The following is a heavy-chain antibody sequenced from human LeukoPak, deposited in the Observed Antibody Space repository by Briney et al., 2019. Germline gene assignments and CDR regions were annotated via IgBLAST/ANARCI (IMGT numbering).Heavy chain of an antibody. CDR1: GFTFSSYA. J-gene: IGHJ4*02. CDR3: AKESRAVAGPKQPEYFDY. D-gene: IGHD6-19*01. CDR2: ISGSGGST. Sequence: GGSLRLSCAASGFTFSSYAMSWVRQAPGKGLEWVSAISGSGGSTYYADSVKGRFTISRDNSKNTLYLQMNSLRAEDTAVYYCAKESRAVAGPKQPEYFDYWGQGTLVTVSS. V-gene: IGHV3-23*01.